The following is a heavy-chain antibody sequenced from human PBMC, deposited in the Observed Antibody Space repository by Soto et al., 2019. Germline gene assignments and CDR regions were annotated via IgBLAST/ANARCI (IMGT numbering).Heavy chain of an antibody. J-gene: IGHJ4*02. CDR3: ARDGGYYYDMGHRFDY. D-gene: IGHD3-22*01. V-gene: IGHV3-33*01. CDR2: IWYDGSNK. Sequence: QVQLVESGGGVVQPGRSLRLSCAASGFTFSSYGMHWVRQAPGKGLEWVAVIWYDGSNKYYADSVKGRFTISRDNSKNTRYLQMNSLRAEDTAVYYCARDGGYYYDMGHRFDYWGQGTLVTVSS. CDR1: GFTFSSYG.